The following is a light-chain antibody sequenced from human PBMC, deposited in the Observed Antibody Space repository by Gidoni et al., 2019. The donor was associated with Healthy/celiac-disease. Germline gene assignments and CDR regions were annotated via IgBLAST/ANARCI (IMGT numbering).Light chain of an antibody. CDR3: MQALQPPWT. CDR2: LGS. CDR1: QSLLHSNGYNY. V-gene: IGKV2-28*01. J-gene: IGKJ1*01. Sequence: DIVMTQSARALPVTPGEPASISCRSSQSLLHSNGYNYLDWYLQKPGQSPLLLIYLGSNRASGVPDRFIGIGSGTDFTLTISIVESEDVGFYYFMQALQPPWTFGQGTKVEIK.